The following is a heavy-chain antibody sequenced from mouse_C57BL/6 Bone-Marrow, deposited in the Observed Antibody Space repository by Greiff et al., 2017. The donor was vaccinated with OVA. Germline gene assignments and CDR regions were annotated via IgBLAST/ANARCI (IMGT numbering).Heavy chain of an antibody. J-gene: IGHJ2*01. CDR2: ISDGGSYT. V-gene: IGHV5-4*01. D-gene: IGHD2-2*01. CDR1: GFTFSSYA. Sequence: EVKLVESGGGLVKPGGSLKLSCAASGFTFSSYAMSWVRQTPEKRLEWVATISDGGSYTYYPDNVKGRFTISRDNAKNNLYLQMSHLKSEDTSMVYCAGDLGWLPFDYWGQGTTLTVS. CDR3: AGDLGWLPFDY.